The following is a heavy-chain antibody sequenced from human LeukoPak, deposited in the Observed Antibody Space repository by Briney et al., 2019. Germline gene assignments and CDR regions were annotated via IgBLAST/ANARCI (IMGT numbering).Heavy chain of an antibody. CDR2: ISAYNGNT. J-gene: IGHJ4*02. V-gene: IGHV1-18*01. D-gene: IGHD3-22*01. CDR1: GYTFTSYG. CDR3: ARAQGYYYDSSGYYFDYFDY. Sequence: ASVKVSCKASGYTFTSYGISWVRQAPGQGVEWMGWISAYNGNTNYAQKFQGRVTMTTDTSTSTAYMELRSLRSDDTAVYYCARAQGYYYDSSGYYFDYFDYWGQGTLVTVSS.